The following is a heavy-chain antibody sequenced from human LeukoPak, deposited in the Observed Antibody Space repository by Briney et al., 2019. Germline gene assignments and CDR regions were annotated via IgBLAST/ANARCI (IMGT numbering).Heavy chain of an antibody. Sequence: SETLSLTCAVYGGSFSGYYWSWIRQPPGKGLEWIGEINHSGSTNYNPSLKSRVTISVDTSRNQFSLKLSSVTAADTAVYYCARGRGKGNYGGEGVPTWFDPWGQGTLVTVSS. D-gene: IGHD1-7*01. J-gene: IGHJ5*02. V-gene: IGHV4-34*01. CDR2: INHSGST. CDR3: ARGRGKGNYGGEGVPTWFDP. CDR1: GGSFSGYY.